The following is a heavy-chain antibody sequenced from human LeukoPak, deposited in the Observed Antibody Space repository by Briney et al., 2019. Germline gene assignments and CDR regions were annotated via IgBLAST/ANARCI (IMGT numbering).Heavy chain of an antibody. V-gene: IGHV4-4*07. CDR1: GGSISSYY. D-gene: IGHD4-17*01. J-gene: IGHJ4*02. Sequence: KPSETLSLTCTVSGGSISSYYWSWIRQPAGKGLEWIGRIYTSGSTNYNPSLKSRVTMSVDTSKNQFSLKLSSVTAADTAVYYCARERRDYGEPYYFDYWGQGTLVTVSS. CDR2: IYTSGST. CDR3: ARERRDYGEPYYFDY.